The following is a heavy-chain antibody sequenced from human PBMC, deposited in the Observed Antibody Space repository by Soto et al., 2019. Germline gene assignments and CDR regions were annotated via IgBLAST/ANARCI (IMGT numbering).Heavy chain of an antibody. D-gene: IGHD7-27*01. J-gene: IGHJ4*02. CDR3: AVGTVRGTREYYFDY. V-gene: IGHV1-18*01. CDR2: ISAYNGNT. CDR1: GYTFTSYG. Sequence: ASVKVSCKASGYTFTSYGISWVRQAPGQGLEWMGWISAYNGNTNYAQKLQGRVTMTTDTSTSTAYMELGSLRSEDTAVYYCAVGTVRGTREYYFDYWGQGTLVTVSS.